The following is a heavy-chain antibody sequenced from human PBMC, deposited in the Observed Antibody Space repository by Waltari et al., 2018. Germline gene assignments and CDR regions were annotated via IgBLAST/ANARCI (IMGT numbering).Heavy chain of an antibody. J-gene: IGHJ4*02. V-gene: IGHV3-33*01. D-gene: IGHD7-27*01. CDR2: IWYDGSNK. CDR3: ATVGTGDLPFDY. Sequence: QVQLVESGGGVVQPGRSLRLSCAASGFTFSSYGMHCVRQAPGKGLEWVAVIWYDGSNKYYADSVKGRFTISRDNSKNTLYLQMNSLRAEDTAVYYCATVGTGDLPFDYWGQGTLVTVSS. CDR1: GFTFSSYG.